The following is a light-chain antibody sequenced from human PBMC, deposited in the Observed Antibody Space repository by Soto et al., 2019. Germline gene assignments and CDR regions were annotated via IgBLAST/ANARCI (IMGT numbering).Light chain of an antibody. Sequence: QSALTQPASVSGSPGQSITISCTGTSGDVGGYNYVSWLQQHPGKVPKLIIYDVSSRPSGVSNRFSGSKSGNTASLTISGLQAEDAADYYCTSYTSSNTHVFGGGTKVTVL. V-gene: IGLV2-14*01. J-gene: IGLJ1*01. CDR2: DVS. CDR1: SGDVGGYNY. CDR3: TSYTSSNTHV.